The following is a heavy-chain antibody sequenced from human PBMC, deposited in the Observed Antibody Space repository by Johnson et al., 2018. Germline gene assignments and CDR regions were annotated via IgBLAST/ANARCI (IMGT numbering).Heavy chain of an antibody. Sequence: EVQLVESGGGLVQPGGSLRLSCAASGFTFSSYAMSWVRQAPGTGLEWVSAISGSGGSTYYADSVKGRFPISRDNSKNTRYLQMNSLRAEDTAVYYCAKFLRITMIVVSISFDIWGPGPMVTVSS. V-gene: IGHV3-23*04. CDR2: ISGSGGST. CDR3: AKFLRITMIVVSISFDI. CDR1: GFTFSSYA. D-gene: IGHD3-22*01. J-gene: IGHJ3*02.